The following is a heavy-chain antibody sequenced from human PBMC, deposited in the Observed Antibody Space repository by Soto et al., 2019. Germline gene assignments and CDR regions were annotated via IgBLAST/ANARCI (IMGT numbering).Heavy chain of an antibody. CDR2: IYYSGST. V-gene: IGHV4-59*12. Sequence: SETLSLTCTVSGGSISSYYWSWIRQPPGKGLEWIGYIYYSGSTNYNPSLKSRVTISVDTSKNQFSLKLSSVTAADTAVYYCAREEDYGGTLDYWGQGTLVTVSS. CDR1: GGSISSYY. CDR3: AREEDYGGTLDY. D-gene: IGHD4-17*01. J-gene: IGHJ4*02.